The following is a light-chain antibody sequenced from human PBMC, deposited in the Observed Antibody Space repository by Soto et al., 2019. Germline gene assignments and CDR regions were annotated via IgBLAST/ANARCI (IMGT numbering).Light chain of an antibody. Sequence: QPVLTQPPSVSGAPGQRVTISCTGSSSNIGAGYDVHWYQQLPGTAPKLLIYGNSNRPSGVPDRFSGSKSGTSASLAITGLQAEDEADYYCQSYDSSLSGLLFGTGTKLTVL. CDR1: SSNIGAGYD. CDR3: QSYDSSLSGLL. V-gene: IGLV1-40*01. CDR2: GNS. J-gene: IGLJ1*01.